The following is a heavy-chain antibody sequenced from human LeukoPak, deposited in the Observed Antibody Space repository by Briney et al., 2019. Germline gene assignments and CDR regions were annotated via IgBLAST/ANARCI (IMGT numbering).Heavy chain of an antibody. D-gene: IGHD4-11*01. J-gene: IGHJ4*02. CDR1: GFTFNSYA. Sequence: TGGSLRLSCAASGFTFNSYAMHWVRQAPGKGLEWVAVISYDGSNKYYADSVKGRFTISRDNSKNTLYLQMNSLRAEDTAVYYCAKDHRLQYHGWYFDYWGQGTLVTVSS. CDR2: ISYDGSNK. V-gene: IGHV3-30-3*01. CDR3: AKDHRLQYHGWYFDY.